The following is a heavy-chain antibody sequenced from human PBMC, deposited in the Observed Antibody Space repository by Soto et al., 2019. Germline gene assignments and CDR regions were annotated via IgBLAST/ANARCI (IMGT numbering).Heavy chain of an antibody. D-gene: IGHD6-13*01. CDR3: VKGGASYTSCWYAN. J-gene: IGHJ4*02. CDR1: GFSFSNYA. Sequence: GGSLRLSCAASGFSFSNYAMHWVRQAPGKGLEWVSTIKDSGDSTYYLDSVRGRFTISRDYSRNTLYLQMTSLRAEDTALYHCVKGGASYTSCWYANWGKGILVTVSS. CDR2: IKDSGDST. V-gene: IGHV3-23*01.